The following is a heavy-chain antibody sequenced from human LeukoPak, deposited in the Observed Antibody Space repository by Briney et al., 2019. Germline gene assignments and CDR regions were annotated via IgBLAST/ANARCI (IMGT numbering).Heavy chain of an antibody. V-gene: IGHV3-23*01. CDR3: AKDQRMVERLGWFDP. CDR2: ISGSGGST. J-gene: IGHJ5*02. D-gene: IGHD1-1*01. Sequence: GASLRLSCAASGFTFSSYAMSWVRQAPGKGLEWVSAISGSGGSTYYADPVKGPLTISRDNSKNTLYLQMNSLRAEDTAVYYCAKDQRMVERLGWFDPWGQGTLVTVSS. CDR1: GFTFSSYA.